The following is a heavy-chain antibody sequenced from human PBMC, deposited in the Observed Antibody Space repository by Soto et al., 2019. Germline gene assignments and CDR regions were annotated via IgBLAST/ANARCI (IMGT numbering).Heavy chain of an antibody. CDR2: IWYDGSNK. D-gene: IGHD6-13*01. CDR1: GFTFSSYG. V-gene: IGHV3-33*01. CDR3: ARDDSSSWKPFDY. J-gene: IGHJ4*02. Sequence: PGGSLRLSCAASGFTFSSYGMHWVRQAPGKGLEWVAVIWYDGSNKYYADSVKGRFTISRDNSKNTLYLQMNSLRAEDTAVYYCARDDSSSWKPFDYWGQGTLVTVSS.